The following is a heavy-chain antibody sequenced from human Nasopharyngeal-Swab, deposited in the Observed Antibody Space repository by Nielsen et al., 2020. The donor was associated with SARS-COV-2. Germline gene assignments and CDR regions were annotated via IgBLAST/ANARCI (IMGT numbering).Heavy chain of an antibody. V-gene: IGHV4-31*11. CDR2: IYYSGST. D-gene: IGHD4-17*01. J-gene: IGHJ4*02. CDR3: ARGGNYGDYAFVN. CDR1: GGSISSGGYY. Sequence: SETLSLTCAVSGGSISSGGYYWSWIRQPPGKGLEWIGYIYYSGSTYYNPSLKSRVTISVDTSKNQFSLKLSSVTAADTAVYYCARGGNYGDYAFVNWGQGTLVTVSS.